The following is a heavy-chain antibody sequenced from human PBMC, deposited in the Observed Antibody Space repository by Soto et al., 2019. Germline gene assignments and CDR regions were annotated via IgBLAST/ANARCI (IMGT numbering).Heavy chain of an antibody. CDR3: ASAVVTLFDY. D-gene: IGHD2-21*02. V-gene: IGHV1-3*01. CDR1: GYTFTSYA. J-gene: IGHJ4*02. Sequence: RASVKVSCKASGYTFTSYAMHWVRQAPGQRLEWMGWINAGNGNTKYSQKFQGRVTITRDTSASTAYMELSSLRSEDTAVYYCASAVVTLFDYWGQGTLVTVSS. CDR2: INAGNGNT.